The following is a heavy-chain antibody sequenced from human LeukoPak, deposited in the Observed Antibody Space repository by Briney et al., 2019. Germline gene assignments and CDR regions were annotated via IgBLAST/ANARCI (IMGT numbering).Heavy chain of an antibody. CDR2: IWYDGSNE. Sequence: QPGGSLRLSCAASGFTFSSYGMQWVRQAPDKGLEWVGVIWYDGSNEFYADSVKGRFIISRDNSKNTLYLQMNSLKDEDTAVYYCARESRTAYGATWHLDYWGQGTLVTVSS. V-gene: IGHV3-33*01. CDR3: ARESRTAYGATWHLDY. CDR1: GFTFSSYG. J-gene: IGHJ4*02. D-gene: IGHD2-21*01.